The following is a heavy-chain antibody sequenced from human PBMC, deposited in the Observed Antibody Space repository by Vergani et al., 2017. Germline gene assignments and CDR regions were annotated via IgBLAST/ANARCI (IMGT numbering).Heavy chain of an antibody. CDR1: GVSVSSTAFY. CDR2: IYGSGNI. V-gene: IGHV4-61*02. J-gene: IGHJ6*02. D-gene: IGHD2-15*01. CDR3: VRDLGRGYCSTTLCFGMDL. Sequence: QMQLQESGPGLVKPSQTLSLTCSVSGVSVSSTAFYWNWIRQPAGKGLEWIGRIYGSGNINYNPSLESRVTISRDTSKNQFSLKVHSVTAADTAVYYCVRDLGRGYCSTTLCFGMDLWGQGTTVTVS.